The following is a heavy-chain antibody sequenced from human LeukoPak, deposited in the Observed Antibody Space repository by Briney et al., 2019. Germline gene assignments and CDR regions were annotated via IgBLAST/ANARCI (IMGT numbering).Heavy chain of an antibody. V-gene: IGHV4-59*08. CDR3: ARHSYGDYAGNYVMDV. CDR2: IYYSGNT. J-gene: IGHJ6*02. Sequence: SETLSLTCTVSGGSISSYYWSWIRQPPGKGLEWIGYIYYSGNTNYNPSLKSRVTISVGTSKNQFSLKLSSVTAADTAVYYCARHSYGDYAGNYVMDVWGQGTTVTVSS. CDR1: GGSISSYY. D-gene: IGHD4-17*01.